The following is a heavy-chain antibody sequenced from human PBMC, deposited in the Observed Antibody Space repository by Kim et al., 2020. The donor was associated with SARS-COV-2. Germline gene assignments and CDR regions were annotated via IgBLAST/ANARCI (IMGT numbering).Heavy chain of an antibody. CDR2: IWYDGSNK. Sequence: GGSLRLSCAASGFTFSSYGMHWVRQAPGKGLEWVAVIWYDGSNKYYADSVKGRFTISRDNSKNTLYLQMNSLRAEDTAVYYCARTFGYHFEYSSSSGFDYWGQGTLVTVSS. CDR3: ARTFGYHFEYSSSSGFDY. D-gene: IGHD6-6*01. V-gene: IGHV3-33*01. CDR1: GFTFSSYG. J-gene: IGHJ4*02.